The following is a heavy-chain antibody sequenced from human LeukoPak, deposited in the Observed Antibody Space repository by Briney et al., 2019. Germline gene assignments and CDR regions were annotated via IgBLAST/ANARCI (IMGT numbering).Heavy chain of an antibody. CDR1: GFTFSSYS. D-gene: IGHD5-18*01. V-gene: IGHV3-15*01. J-gene: IGHJ4*02. CDR2: IKSKTDGGTT. Sequence: GGSLRLSCAASGFTFSSYSMNWVRQAPGKGLEWVGRIKSKTDGGTTDYAAPVKGRFTISRDDSKNTLYLQMNSLKTEDTAVYYCTTDSTPGQLWLDSKDYWGQGTLVTVSS. CDR3: TTDSTPGQLWLDSKDY.